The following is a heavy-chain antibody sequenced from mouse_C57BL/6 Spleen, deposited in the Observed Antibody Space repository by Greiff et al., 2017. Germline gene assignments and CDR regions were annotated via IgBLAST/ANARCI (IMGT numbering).Heavy chain of an antibody. D-gene: IGHD2-4*01. V-gene: IGHV1-39*01. CDR1: GYSFTDYN. Sequence: VQLQQSGPELVKPGASVKISCKASGYSFTDYNMNWVKQSNGKSLEWIGVINPNYGTTSYNQKFKGKATLTVDQSSSTAYMQLNSLTSEDSAVYYCVPLYYDYDEGYYYAMDYWGQGTSVTVSS. J-gene: IGHJ4*01. CDR2: INPNYGTT. CDR3: VPLYYDYDEGYYYAMDY.